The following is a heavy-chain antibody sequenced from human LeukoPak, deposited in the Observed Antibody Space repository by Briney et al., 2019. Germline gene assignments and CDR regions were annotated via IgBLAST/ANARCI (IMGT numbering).Heavy chain of an antibody. CDR1: GFTFSSYG. CDR2: IWYDGSNK. CDR3: ARGVEYSSSSWFDP. J-gene: IGHJ5*02. V-gene: IGHV3-33*01. Sequence: PGGSLRLPCAASGFTFSSYGMHWVRQAPGKGLEWVAVIWYDGSNKYYADSVKGRFTISRDNSKNTLYLQMNSLRAEDTAVYYCARGVEYSSSSWFDPWGQGTLVTVSS. D-gene: IGHD6-6*01.